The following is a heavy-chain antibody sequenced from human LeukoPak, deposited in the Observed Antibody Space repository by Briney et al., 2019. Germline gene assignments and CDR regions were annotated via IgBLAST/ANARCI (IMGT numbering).Heavy chain of an antibody. CDR3: ARGTSGLVTTNDY. Sequence: ASVKVSCKASGYTFTNYAMNWVRQAPGQGLEWMGWINTKTGNPTYAQGFTGRFVLSLDTSVSTAYLHIISLKAEDTAVYYCARGTSGLVTTNDYWGQGTLVTVSS. D-gene: IGHD3/OR15-3a*01. CDR1: GYTFTNYA. CDR2: INTKTGNP. V-gene: IGHV7-4-1*02. J-gene: IGHJ4*02.